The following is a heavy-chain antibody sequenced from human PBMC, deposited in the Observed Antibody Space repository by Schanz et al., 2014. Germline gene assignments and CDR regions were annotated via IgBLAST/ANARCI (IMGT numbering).Heavy chain of an antibody. J-gene: IGHJ6*02. V-gene: IGHV4-34*01. CDR3: ARGNNFDCDAACGDYCYYCMDV. CDR2: ISHSGDT. D-gene: IGHD3-9*01. CDR1: GGSFSGYY. Sequence: VQLRQWGAGLLRPSETLSLTCAVSGGSFSGYYWTWIRQPPGKRLEWIREISHSGDTNYNPSLKSKVSISVDSSNTQYSLKLSSGTAADTAVYYGARGNNFDCDAACGDYCYYCMDVWGQGTTVTVSS.